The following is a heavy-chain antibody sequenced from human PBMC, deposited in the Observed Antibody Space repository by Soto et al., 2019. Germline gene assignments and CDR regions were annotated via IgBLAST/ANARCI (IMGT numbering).Heavy chain of an antibody. J-gene: IGHJ5*02. D-gene: IGHD3-10*01. CDR3: ARARLSRSWWFDP. Sequence: SETLSFTCTVSGGSISSYYWSWIRQPPGKGLEWIGYIYYSGSTNYNPSLKSRVTISVDTSKNQFSLKLSSVTAADTAVYYCARARLSRSWWFDPWGQGTLVTVSS. CDR1: GGSISSYY. V-gene: IGHV4-59*01. CDR2: IYYSGST.